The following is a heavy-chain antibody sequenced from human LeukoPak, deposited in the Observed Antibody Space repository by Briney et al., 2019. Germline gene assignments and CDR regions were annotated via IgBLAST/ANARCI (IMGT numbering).Heavy chain of an antibody. J-gene: IGHJ4*02. D-gene: IGHD2-21*01. CDR1: GFTFSLYW. CDR3: AKEFNRGLPDY. Sequence: GGSLRLSCAASGFTFSLYWMNWVRRAPGKGLEWVAVISYDGSNEYYPDSVKGRFTISRDNSKNTLYLQMSSLRAEDTAVYYCAKEFNRGLPDYWGQGTLVTVPS. CDR2: ISYDGSNE. V-gene: IGHV3-30*18.